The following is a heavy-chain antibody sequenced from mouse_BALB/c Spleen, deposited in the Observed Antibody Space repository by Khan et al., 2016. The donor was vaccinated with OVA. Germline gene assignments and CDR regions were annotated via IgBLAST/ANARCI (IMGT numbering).Heavy chain of an antibody. CDR2: INTNTGEP. J-gene: IGHJ1*01. CDR1: GYTFTNYG. D-gene: IGHD1-1*01. CDR3: ANYCGNNYNWFFDV. V-gene: IGHV9-3*02. Sequence: QIQLVQSGPELKKPGETVKISCKASGYTFTNYGMNWVKQAPGKGLKWMGWINTNTGEPTYAEEFKGRFAFSLETSASTAYLQINNLKNEDTATXFCANYCGNNYNWFFDVWGAGATVTVSS.